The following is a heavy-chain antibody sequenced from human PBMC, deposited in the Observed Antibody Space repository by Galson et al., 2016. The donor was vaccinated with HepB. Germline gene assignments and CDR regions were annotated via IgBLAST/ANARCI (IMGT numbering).Heavy chain of an antibody. Sequence: SVKVSCKASGYTFTSYGIGWVRQAPGQGLEWMGWISTYNSGIVYAQSVQGRVTMTTDTSTTTAYMEVGSLRSDDTAVYYCARARQLAMVGTSYYFDYWGQGTLITVSS. CDR2: ISTYNSGI. V-gene: IGHV1-18*01. CDR3: ARARQLAMVGTSYYFDY. D-gene: IGHD5-18*01. CDR1: GYTFTSYG. J-gene: IGHJ4*02.